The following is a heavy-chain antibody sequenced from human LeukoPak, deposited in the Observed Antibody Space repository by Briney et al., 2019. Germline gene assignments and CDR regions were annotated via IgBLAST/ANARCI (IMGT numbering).Heavy chain of an antibody. J-gene: IGHJ4*02. CDR1: GGTFNSYT. D-gene: IGHD2-15*01. Sequence: VASVKVSCKASGGTFNSYTISWVRQAPGQGLEWMGRIIPILGTASFAQKFQDRATITADQSTRTAYMEMSSLTYEDTAMYYCATGRVDCRDAGCYLGYWGQGTLVTVSS. V-gene: IGHV1-69*08. CDR3: ATGRVDCRDAGCYLGY. CDR2: IIPILGTA.